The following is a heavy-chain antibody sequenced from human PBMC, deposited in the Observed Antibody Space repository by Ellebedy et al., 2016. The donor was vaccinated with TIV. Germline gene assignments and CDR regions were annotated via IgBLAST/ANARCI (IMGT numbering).Heavy chain of an antibody. J-gene: IGHJ4*02. CDR3: ARGIGQKRQYFDS. Sequence: SETLSLTXTVSGGSITTSSYYWSWIRQHPGKGLEWIGYIYYSGSTYYNPSLKSRVTISIDTSRNQFSLRLNSVTAADTAVYYCARGIGQKRQYFDSWGQGTLVTVSS. D-gene: IGHD2-21*01. V-gene: IGHV4-31*03. CDR1: GGSITTSSYY. CDR2: IYYSGST.